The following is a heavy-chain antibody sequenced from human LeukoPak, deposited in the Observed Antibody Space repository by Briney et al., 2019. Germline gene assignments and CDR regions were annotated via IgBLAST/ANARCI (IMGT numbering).Heavy chain of an antibody. Sequence: SVTVSFKASGDTFSSYAISWARQAPGQGLEWMGGIIPIFGTANYTQKFQGRVTITTDESTSTAYMELSSLRSEDTAVYYCATESQLYYFDYWGRGTLVTVSS. J-gene: IGHJ4*02. CDR3: ATESQLYYFDY. V-gene: IGHV1-69*05. CDR2: IIPIFGTA. CDR1: GDTFSSYA.